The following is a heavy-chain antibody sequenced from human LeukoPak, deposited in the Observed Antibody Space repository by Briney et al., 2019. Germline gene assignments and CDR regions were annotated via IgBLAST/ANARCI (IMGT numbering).Heavy chain of an antibody. CDR3: RFVVAAGDRDY. Sequence: GGSLRLSCAASGFTFSSYAMSWVRQAPGKRLEYVSAIGSDGGSPYYADSVKGRFTVSRDSSKNTLYLQMGSLRAEDMAVYYCRFVVAAGDRDYWGRGTLVTVSS. D-gene: IGHD6-13*01. J-gene: IGHJ4*02. CDR2: IGSDGGSP. V-gene: IGHV3-64*02. CDR1: GFTFSSYA.